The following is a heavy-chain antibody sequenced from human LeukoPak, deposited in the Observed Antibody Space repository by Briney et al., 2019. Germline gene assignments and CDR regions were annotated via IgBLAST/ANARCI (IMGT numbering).Heavy chain of an antibody. CDR3: ARVIFGGLGWFDP. CDR2: ISAYNGNT. J-gene: IGHJ5*02. CDR1: GYDFSTYG. D-gene: IGHD3-3*01. V-gene: IGHV1-18*01. Sequence: GASVKVSCRTSGYDFSTYGITWVRQAPGQGLEWMGWISAYNGNTNYAQKFQGRVTMTTDTSTSTAYMELRSLRSDDTAVYYCARVIFGGLGWFDPWGQGTLVTVSS.